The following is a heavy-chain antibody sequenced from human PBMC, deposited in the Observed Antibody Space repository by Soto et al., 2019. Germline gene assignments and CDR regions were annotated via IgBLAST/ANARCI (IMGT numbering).Heavy chain of an antibody. J-gene: IGHJ3*02. CDR2: ISSSSYI. CDR1: GFTFSSYS. V-gene: IGHV3-21*01. Sequence: GGSLRLSCAASGFTFSSYSMNWVRQAPGKGLEWVSSISSSSYIYYADSVKGRFTISRDNAKNSLYLQMNSLRAEDTAVYYCARGGAGYNHAFDIWGQGTMVTV. D-gene: IGHD3-10*01. CDR3: ARGGAGYNHAFDI.